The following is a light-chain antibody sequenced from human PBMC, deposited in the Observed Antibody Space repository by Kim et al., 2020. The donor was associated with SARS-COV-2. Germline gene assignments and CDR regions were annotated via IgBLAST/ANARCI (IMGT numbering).Light chain of an antibody. CDR1: SDNVGDQG. Sequence: QAGLNQPPSVSRGLSQTATRTCTGNSDNVGDQGAAWLQQHQGHPPRLLSYRNNNRPSGISERFSASRSGNTAPLTITGLQPEDGADCCCSAWDSSLGVLVFGGGTQLTVL. CDR3: SAWDSSLGVLV. J-gene: IGLJ3*02. V-gene: IGLV10-54*01. CDR2: RNN.